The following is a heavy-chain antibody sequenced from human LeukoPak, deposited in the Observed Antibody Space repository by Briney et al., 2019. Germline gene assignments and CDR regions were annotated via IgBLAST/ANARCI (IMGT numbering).Heavy chain of an antibody. CDR1: GFTFSSYS. Sequence: GGSLRLSCAASGFTFSSYSMNWVRQAPGKGREGVGFIRSKAYGGTTEYAASVKGRFTISRDDSKSIAYLQMNSLQPEDTAVYYCSGSYYNRVADYWGPGTLVTVSS. J-gene: IGHJ4*02. V-gene: IGHV3-49*04. D-gene: IGHD3-10*01. CDR2: IRSKAYGGTT. CDR3: SGSYYNRVADY.